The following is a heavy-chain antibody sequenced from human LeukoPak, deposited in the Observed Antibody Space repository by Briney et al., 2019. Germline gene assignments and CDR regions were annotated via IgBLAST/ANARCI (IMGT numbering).Heavy chain of an antibody. D-gene: IGHD7-27*01. Sequence: TSETLSLTCAVYGVSFSGYYWSWIRQPPGKGLEWIGEINHSGSTNYNPSLKSRVTISVDTSKNQFSLNLNSVTAADTAVHYCARLNWGESYFDLWGRGTLVTVSS. J-gene: IGHJ2*01. CDR1: GVSFSGYY. V-gene: IGHV4-34*01. CDR2: INHSGST. CDR3: ARLNWGESYFDL.